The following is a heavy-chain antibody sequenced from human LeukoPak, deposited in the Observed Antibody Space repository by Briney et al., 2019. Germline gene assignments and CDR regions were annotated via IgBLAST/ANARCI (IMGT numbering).Heavy chain of an antibody. J-gene: IGHJ4*02. CDR3: ARDQPPPDY. Sequence: PSETLSITCTVSGGSISSDYWSCIRQPPGKGLEWIGYIYYGGSTNYNPSLKSRVTISVDTSKNQFSLKLSSVTAADTAVYYCARDQPPPDYWGQGTLVTVSS. CDR1: GGSISSDY. V-gene: IGHV4-59*01. CDR2: IYYGGST.